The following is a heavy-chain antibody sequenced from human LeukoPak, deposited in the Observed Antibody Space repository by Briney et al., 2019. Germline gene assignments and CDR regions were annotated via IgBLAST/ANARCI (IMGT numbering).Heavy chain of an antibody. CDR2: MSYDGNYK. CDR3: ARSGILGAVAGFLYYYYGMDV. Sequence: GGSLRLSCAASGFTFSSYGMHWVRQAPGKGLEWLAVMSYDGNYKYYADSVKGRFSISRDSSKNTLDLQMNSLSAEDSAVYYCARSGILGAVAGFLYYYYGMDVWGQGTTVTVSS. J-gene: IGHJ6*02. CDR1: GFTFSSYG. V-gene: IGHV3-30*19. D-gene: IGHD6-19*01.